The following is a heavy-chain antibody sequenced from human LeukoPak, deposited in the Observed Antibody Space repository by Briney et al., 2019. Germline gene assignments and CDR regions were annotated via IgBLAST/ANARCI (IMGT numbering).Heavy chain of an antibody. V-gene: IGHV4-30-4*08. J-gene: IGHJ3*02. CDR2: IYYSGST. Sequence: PSETLSLTCTVSGGSISSGDYYWSWIRQPPGKGLEWIGYIYYSGSTHYNPSLKSRVTISVDTSKNQFSLKLSSVTAADTAVYYCAKSTRHFWSGFVPDAFDIWGQGTMVTVSS. CDR3: AKSTRHFWSGFVPDAFDI. CDR1: GGSISSGDYY. D-gene: IGHD3-3*02.